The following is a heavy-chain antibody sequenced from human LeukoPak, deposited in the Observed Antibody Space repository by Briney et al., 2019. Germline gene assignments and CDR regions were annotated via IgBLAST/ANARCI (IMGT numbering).Heavy chain of an antibody. Sequence: SVKVSCKASGGTFSSYAISWVRQAPGQGLEWMGGIIPIFGTANYAQKFQGRVTITADESTSTAYMELSSLRSEDTAVYYCARDIFWSGFYHGWFDPWGQGTLVTVSS. CDR2: IIPIFGTA. CDR1: GGTFSSYA. V-gene: IGHV1-69*01. CDR3: ARDIFWSGFYHGWFDP. J-gene: IGHJ5*02. D-gene: IGHD3-3*01.